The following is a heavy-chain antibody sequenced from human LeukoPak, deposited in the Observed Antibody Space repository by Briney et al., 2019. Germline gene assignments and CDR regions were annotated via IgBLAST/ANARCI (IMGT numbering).Heavy chain of an antibody. CDR2: IYYSGST. CDR3: ARDRGAHYYDSSGYFDY. CDR1: GDSISSHY. D-gene: IGHD3-22*01. Sequence: SETLSLTCTVSGDSISSHYWSWIRQPPGKGLEWIGYIYYSGSTNCNPSLKSRVTISVDTSKNQFSLKLSSVTAADTAVYYCARDRGAHYYDSSGYFDYWGQGTLVTVSS. J-gene: IGHJ4*02. V-gene: IGHV4-59*11.